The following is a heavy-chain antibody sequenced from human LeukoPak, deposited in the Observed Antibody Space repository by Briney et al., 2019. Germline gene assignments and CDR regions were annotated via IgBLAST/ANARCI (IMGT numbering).Heavy chain of an antibody. CDR3: AKDVGKWESLHFFDY. Sequence: GSLRLSCAASGFTFTSYALSWVRQTPGKGLEWVSAITSSGANTYYADSVKGRFTISRDDSRNTLYLQMNSLRGDDTAVYYCAKDVGKWESLHFFDYWGQGTLVTVSS. CDR2: ITSSGANT. D-gene: IGHD1-26*01. V-gene: IGHV3-23*01. CDR1: GFTFTSYA. J-gene: IGHJ4*02.